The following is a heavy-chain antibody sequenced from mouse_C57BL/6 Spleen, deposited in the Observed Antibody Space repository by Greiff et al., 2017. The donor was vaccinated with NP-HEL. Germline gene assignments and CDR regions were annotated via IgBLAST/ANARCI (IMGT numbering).Heavy chain of an antibody. V-gene: IGHV10-1*01. D-gene: IGHD1-1*01. CDR1: GFSFNTYA. Sequence: EVMLVESGGGLVQPKGSLKLSCAASGFSFNTYAMNWVRQAPGKGLEWVARIRSKSNNYATYYADSVKDRFTISRDDSESMLYLQMNNLKTEDTAMYYCVRHGSSYSWFAYWGQGTLVTVSA. CDR3: VRHGSSYSWFAY. CDR2: IRSKSNNYAT. J-gene: IGHJ3*01.